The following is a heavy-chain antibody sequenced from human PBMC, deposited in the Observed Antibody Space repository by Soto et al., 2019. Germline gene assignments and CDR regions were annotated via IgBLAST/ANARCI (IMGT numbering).Heavy chain of an antibody. CDR1: GFTFSSYG. J-gene: IGHJ3*02. D-gene: IGHD3-22*01. V-gene: IGHV3-33*01. Sequence: PGGSLRLSCASSGFTFSSYGMHLVRQAPGKGLEWVAVIWYDGSNKYYADSVKGRFTISRDNSKNTLYLQMNSLRAEDTAVYYCARDYYDSSGYYAFDIWGQGTMVTVS. CDR3: ARDYYDSSGYYAFDI. CDR2: IWYDGSNK.